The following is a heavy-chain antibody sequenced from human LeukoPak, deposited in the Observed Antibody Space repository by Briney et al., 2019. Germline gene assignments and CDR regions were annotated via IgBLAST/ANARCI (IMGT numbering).Heavy chain of an antibody. D-gene: IGHD6-13*01. V-gene: IGHV3-53*01. J-gene: IGHJ6*02. CDR3: ARDRRVAAAGTPYYYYGMDV. CDR2: IYSGGST. CDR1: GFAVSSNY. Sequence: GGSLRLSCAASGFAVSSNYMSWVRQAPGKGLEWVSVIYSGGSTYYADSVKGRFTISRDNSKNTLYLQMNSLRAEDTAVYYCARDRRVAAAGTPYYYYGMDVWGQGTTVTVSS.